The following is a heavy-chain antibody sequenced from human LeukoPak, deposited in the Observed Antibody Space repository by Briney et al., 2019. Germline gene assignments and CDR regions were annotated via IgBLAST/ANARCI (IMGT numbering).Heavy chain of an antibody. J-gene: IGHJ5*02. D-gene: IGHD6-19*01. CDR3: ARGNHIAVAVWSDP. V-gene: IGHV4-59*01. CDR1: GGSISSYY. Sequence: SETLSLTCTVSGGSISSYYWSWIRQPPGKGLEWIGYIYYSGSTNYNPSLKSRVTISVDTSKNQFSLKLSSVTAADTAVYYCARGNHIAVAVWSDPWGQGTLVTVSS. CDR2: IYYSGST.